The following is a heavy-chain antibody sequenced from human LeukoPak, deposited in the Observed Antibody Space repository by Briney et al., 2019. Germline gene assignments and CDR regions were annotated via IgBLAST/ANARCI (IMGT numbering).Heavy chain of an antibody. CDR1: GFTFSSYW. V-gene: IGHV3-74*01. CDR3: ARDSGWYYYYYGMDV. J-gene: IGHJ6*02. Sequence: GGSLRLSCAASGFTFSSYWMHWVRQAPGKGLVWVSRINSDGSSTSYADSVKGRFTISRDNAKNTLYLQMNSLRAEDTAVYYCARDSGWYYYYYGMDVWGQGTTVTVSS. D-gene: IGHD6-19*01. CDR2: INSDGSST.